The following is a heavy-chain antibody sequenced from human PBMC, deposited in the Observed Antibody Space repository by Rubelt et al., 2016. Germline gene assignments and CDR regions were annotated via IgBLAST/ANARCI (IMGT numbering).Heavy chain of an antibody. V-gene: IGHV3-23*04. CDR3: AKGAGDFDY. D-gene: IGHD1-14*01. CDR1: GFTFSSYA. CDR2: VSGGGDAA. J-gene: IGHJ4*02. Sequence: VQLVESGGGVVQPGRSLRLSCAASGFTFSSYAMHWVRQAPGKGLEWVSTVSGGGDAAFYADSVKGRFTISKDNYRNTVYLQINNLRVEDTAVYYCAKGAGDFDYWGQGALVTVSS.